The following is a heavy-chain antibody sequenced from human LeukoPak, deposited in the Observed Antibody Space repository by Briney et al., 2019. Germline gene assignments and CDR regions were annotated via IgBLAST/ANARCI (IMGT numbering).Heavy chain of an antibody. D-gene: IGHD6-19*01. J-gene: IGHJ4*02. V-gene: IGHV3-23*01. CDR1: GFTFSSYA. CDR3: ANLGAVAGQRYFDY. CDR2: ISGSGGST. Sequence: GGSLRLSCAASGFTFSSYAMSWVRQAPGKGLEWVSAISGSGGSTYYADSVKGRSTISRDNSKNTLYLQMNSLRAEDTAVYYCANLGAVAGQRYFDYWGQGTLVTVSS.